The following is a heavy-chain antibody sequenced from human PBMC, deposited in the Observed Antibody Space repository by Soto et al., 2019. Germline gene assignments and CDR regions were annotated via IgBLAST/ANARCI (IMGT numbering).Heavy chain of an antibody. V-gene: IGHV1-18*01. CDR3: ARVIMIFGVANLGSYFDY. Sequence: QVQLVQSGTEVKKPGASVKVSCKASGYTFSNFGLSWVRQAPGQGREWMGWISPSNGQTIYAQNFQGRVTMTTDTSTATAHMELRSLISDDTAVYYGARVIMIFGVANLGSYFDYWGQGTLVTVSA. CDR1: GYTFSNFG. J-gene: IGHJ4*02. D-gene: IGHD3-3*01. CDR2: ISPSNGQT.